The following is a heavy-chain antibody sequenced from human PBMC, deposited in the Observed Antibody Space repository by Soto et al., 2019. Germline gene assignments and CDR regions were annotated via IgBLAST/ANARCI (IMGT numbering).Heavy chain of an antibody. CDR3: GRHAQGGAIVFNYYYYYMDV. J-gene: IGHJ6*03. CDR1: AGSFSGYY. D-gene: IGHD2-15*01. V-gene: IGHV4-34*01. Sequence: TETLSLTCAVDAGSFSGYYWSWIRPPPGKGLERIGEINHSGSTNYNPYLKFRVTISVDTSKNQFSLKPSSVTAADTAKYYCGRHAQGGAIVFNYYYYYMDVWCKGTTVIVS. CDR2: INHSGST.